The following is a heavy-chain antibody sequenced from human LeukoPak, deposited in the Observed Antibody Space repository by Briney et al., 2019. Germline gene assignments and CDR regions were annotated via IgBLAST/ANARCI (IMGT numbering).Heavy chain of an antibody. CDR3: AKDHDFWSGYGLYYFDY. CDR2: MSYDGSNK. Sequence: GGSLRLSCAASGFTFSSYGMHWVRQAPGKGLEWVAVMSYDGSNKYYADSVKGRITISRDNSKNTLYLQMNSLRAEDTAVYYCAKDHDFWSGYGLYYFDYWGQGTLVTVSS. J-gene: IGHJ4*02. CDR1: GFTFSSYG. D-gene: IGHD3-3*01. V-gene: IGHV3-30*18.